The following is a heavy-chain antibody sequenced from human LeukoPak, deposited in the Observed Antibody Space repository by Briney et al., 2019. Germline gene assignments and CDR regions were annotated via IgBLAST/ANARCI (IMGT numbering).Heavy chain of an antibody. Sequence: SETLSLTCTVSGGSISSYYWSWIRQPAGKGLEWIGRIYTSGSTNYNPSLKSRVTMSVDTSKNQFSLKLSSVTAADTAVYYCARERYCSSTSCPEGWDYWGQGTLVTVSS. V-gene: IGHV4-4*07. J-gene: IGHJ4*02. CDR1: GGSISSYY. D-gene: IGHD2-2*01. CDR3: ARERYCSSTSCPEGWDY. CDR2: IYTSGST.